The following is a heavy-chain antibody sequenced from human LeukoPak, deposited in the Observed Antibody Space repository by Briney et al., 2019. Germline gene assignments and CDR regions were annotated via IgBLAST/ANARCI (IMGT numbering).Heavy chain of an antibody. V-gene: IGHV1-8*01. CDR2: MNPNSGNT. CDR1: GYTFTRYD. D-gene: IGHD3-3*01. J-gene: IGHJ5*02. CDR3: ARPKTRITIFGVVIGSPWFDP. Sequence: ASVTVSCKASGYTFTRYDINWVRQAPGQGREWMGWMNPNSGNTGYAQKFQGRVTMTRNTSIITAYMELSSLRSEDTAVYYCARPKTRITIFGVVIGSPWFDPWGQGTLVTVSS.